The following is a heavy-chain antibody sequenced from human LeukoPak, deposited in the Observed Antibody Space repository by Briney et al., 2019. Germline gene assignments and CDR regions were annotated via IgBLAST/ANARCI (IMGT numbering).Heavy chain of an antibody. CDR3: ARVEVGWQWLTLYYFDY. V-gene: IGHV4-30-4*01. D-gene: IGHD6-19*01. CDR2: IYYSGST. J-gene: IGHJ4*02. CDR1: GGSISSGDYY. Sequence: SETLSLTCTVSGGSISSGDYYWSWIRQPPGKGLEWIGYIYYSGSTYYNPSLKSRVTISVDTSKNQFSLKLSSVTAADTAVYYCARVEVGWQWLTLYYFDYWGQGTLVTVSS.